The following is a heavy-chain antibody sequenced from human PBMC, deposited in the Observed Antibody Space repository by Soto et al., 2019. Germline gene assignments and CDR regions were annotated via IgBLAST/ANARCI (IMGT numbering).Heavy chain of an antibody. CDR3: AGDQIWGSSGYCVY. J-gene: IGHJ4*02. CDR1: GYTFTSYG. Sequence: QVQLVQSGAEVKKPGASVKVSCKASGYTFTSYGISWVRQAPGQGLEWMGWISAYNGDTNYAQMLQGTVTMTTDTSTSTAYMELRSLRSDDTAVYFCAGDQIWGSSGYCVYWGQGTLVTVSS. CDR2: ISAYNGDT. V-gene: IGHV1-18*01. D-gene: IGHD3-22*01.